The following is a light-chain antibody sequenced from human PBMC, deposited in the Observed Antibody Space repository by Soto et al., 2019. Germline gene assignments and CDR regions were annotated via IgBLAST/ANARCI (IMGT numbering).Light chain of an antibody. CDR1: TGPVTNGHF. CDR2: DTD. Sequence: QTVVTQEPSLTVSPGGTVTLTCGSSTGPVTNGHFPYWFQQKPGQAPRPLIYDTDNKHSWTPARFSAALLGDKAALTLSGALPEDEADYGCLLSYSGRLYVFGPGTKLTVL. V-gene: IGLV7-46*01. CDR3: LLSYSGRLYV. J-gene: IGLJ1*01.